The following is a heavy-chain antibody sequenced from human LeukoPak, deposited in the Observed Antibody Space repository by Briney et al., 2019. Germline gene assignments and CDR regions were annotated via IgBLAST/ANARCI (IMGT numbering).Heavy chain of an antibody. D-gene: IGHD2/OR15-2a*01. CDR3: AKYVSAKGPPYALDV. Sequence: GGALRDSCAAPGLTFTRHWMHSVRPAPGKGLWWVSRINSDGSSTYYADSVKGRFTISRDTSKNTLYLQMISLRAEDTAVYYCAKYVSAKGPPYALDVWGQGTTVTVSS. CDR2: INSDGSST. CDR1: GLTFTRHW. V-gene: IGHV3-74*01. J-gene: IGHJ6*02.